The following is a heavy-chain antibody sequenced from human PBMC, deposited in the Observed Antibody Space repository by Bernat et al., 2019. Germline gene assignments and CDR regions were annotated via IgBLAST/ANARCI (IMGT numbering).Heavy chain of an antibody. J-gene: IGHJ6*02. D-gene: IGHD6-13*01. V-gene: IGHV2-26*01. CDR2: IFSNDEK. CDR3: ARRQREAAAVGYYYGMNV. Sequence: QVTLKESGPVLVKPTETLTLTCTVSGFSLSNARMGVSWICQPPGKALEWLAHIFSNDEKSYSTSLKSRHTISKDTSKSQVVLTMTTMYPVNTATYCCARRQREAAAVGYYYGMNVWGQGSTVTVSS. CDR1: GFSLSNARMG.